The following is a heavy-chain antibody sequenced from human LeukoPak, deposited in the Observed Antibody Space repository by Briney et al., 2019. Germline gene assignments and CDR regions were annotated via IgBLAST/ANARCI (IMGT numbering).Heavy chain of an antibody. CDR2: IYYSGST. CDR3: ARAVVVIGAPRFDP. V-gene: IGHV4-61*08. CDR1: GGSISSGGYY. Sequence: SETLSLTCTVSGGSISSGGYYWSWIRQHPGKGLEWIGYIYYSGSTTDNPSLNSRVTMSVDTSKNQFSLKLSSVTAADTAMYFCARAVVVIGAPRFDPWGPGTLVTVSS. D-gene: IGHD2-21*01. J-gene: IGHJ5*02.